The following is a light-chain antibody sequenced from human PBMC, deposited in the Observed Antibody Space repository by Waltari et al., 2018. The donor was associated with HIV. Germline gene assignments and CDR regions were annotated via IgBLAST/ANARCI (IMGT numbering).Light chain of an antibody. CDR2: TTS. J-gene: IGKJ4*01. CDR3: QQSYTIPLT. V-gene: IGKV1-39*01. Sequence: DIQMTQSPSSLSASVGDRVTITCRASQPIRAYLNWFQQKPGKAPNLLIYTTSNLQSGVPSRFRGSGSGTDFTLTITNLQPEDFATYFCQQSYTIPLTFGGGTKVEIK. CDR1: QPIRAY.